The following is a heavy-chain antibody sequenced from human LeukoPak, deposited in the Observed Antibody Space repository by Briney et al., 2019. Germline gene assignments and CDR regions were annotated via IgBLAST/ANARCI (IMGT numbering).Heavy chain of an antibody. D-gene: IGHD5-12*01. Sequence: PGGYLRLSCAASGFTVSSNYMSWVRQAPGKGLEWVSVIYSGGSTYYADSVKGRFTISRDNSKNTVYLQMNSLRAEDTAVYYCAKDRHSGYSHPLFDYWGQGTLVTVSS. CDR3: AKDRHSGYSHPLFDY. CDR1: GFTVSSNY. V-gene: IGHV3-66*02. J-gene: IGHJ4*02. CDR2: IYSGGST.